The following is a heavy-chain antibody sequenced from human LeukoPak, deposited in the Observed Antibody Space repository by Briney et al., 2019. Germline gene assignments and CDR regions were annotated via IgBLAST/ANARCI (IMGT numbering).Heavy chain of an antibody. CDR1: GFTFSSYE. CDR3: ARDGVVVPAAIYNYYYGMGV. V-gene: IGHV3-48*03. J-gene: IGHJ6*04. Sequence: GGSLRLSCAASGFTFSSYEMNWVRQAPGKGLEWVSYISSSGSTIYYADSVKGRFTISRDNAKNSLYLQMNSLRAEDTAVYYCARDGVVVPAAIYNYYYGMGVWGKGTTVTVSS. CDR2: ISSSGSTI. D-gene: IGHD2-2*01.